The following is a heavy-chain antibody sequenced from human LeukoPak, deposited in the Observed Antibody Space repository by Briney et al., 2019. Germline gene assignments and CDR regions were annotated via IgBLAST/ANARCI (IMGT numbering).Heavy chain of an antibody. Sequence: GGSLRLSCAASGFTFSSYSMNWVRQAPGKGLEWVSSISSSSSYIYYADSVKGRFTISRDNAKNSLYLQMNSLRAEDTAVYYCARNYGSGSWNFDYWGQGTLVTVSS. D-gene: IGHD3-10*01. CDR3: ARNYGSGSWNFDY. J-gene: IGHJ4*02. V-gene: IGHV3-21*01. CDR1: GFTFSSYS. CDR2: ISSSSSYI.